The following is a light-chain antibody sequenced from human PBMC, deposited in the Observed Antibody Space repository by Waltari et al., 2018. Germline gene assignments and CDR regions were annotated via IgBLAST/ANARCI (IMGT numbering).Light chain of an antibody. V-gene: IGKV3-11*01. CDR2: SAS. Sequence: EIVLTQSPDTLSLYPGERATLSGKASQSVSNYLAWYQQKPGQAPRLLIYSASYGATGVPARFSGSGSGTDFTLAISSLEPEDFAVYYCQQRSNWPRTFGQGTKVEIK. CDR3: QQRSNWPRT. J-gene: IGKJ1*01. CDR1: QSVSNY.